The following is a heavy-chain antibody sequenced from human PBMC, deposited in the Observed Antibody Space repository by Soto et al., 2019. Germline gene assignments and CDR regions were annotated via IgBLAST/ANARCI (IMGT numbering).Heavy chain of an antibody. CDR3: ARPHYDSSGYTYFDY. V-gene: IGHV4-4*02. CDR2: IYHSGST. J-gene: IGHJ4*02. CDR1: GGSISSSNW. Sequence: SETLSLTCAVSGGSISSSNWWSWVRQPPGKGLEWIGEIYHSGSTNYNPSLKSRVTISVDKSKNQFSLKLSSVTAADTAVYYCARPHYDSSGYTYFDYWGQGTLVTVSS. D-gene: IGHD3-22*01.